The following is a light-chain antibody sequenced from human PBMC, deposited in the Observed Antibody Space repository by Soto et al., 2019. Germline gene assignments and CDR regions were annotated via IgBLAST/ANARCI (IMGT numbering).Light chain of an antibody. V-gene: IGLV2-11*02. CDR1: SSDVGGYNY. CDR3: CSYAGTYTVV. CDR2: DVY. J-gene: IGLJ2*01. Sequence: QPVLTQPRSVSGSPGQSVTISCTGTSSDVGGYNYVSWYQHCPGKAPRLMIYDVYNRPSGVPDRFSGSKSGNTASLTISGLQAEDEADYYCCSYAGTYTVVFGEGTKLTVL.